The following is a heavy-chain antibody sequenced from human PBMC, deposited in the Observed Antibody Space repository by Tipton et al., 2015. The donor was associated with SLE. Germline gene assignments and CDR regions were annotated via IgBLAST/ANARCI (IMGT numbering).Heavy chain of an antibody. V-gene: IGHV4-59*12. J-gene: IGHJ4*02. D-gene: IGHD3-3*01. CDR2: FYYSGST. Sequence: TLSLTCTVSGASISSYYWSWIRQPPGKGLEWIGYFYYSGSTIHNPSLKSRVTMSVDTSKNQFSINLSSVTAADTAVYYCAREPRSGYHDYWGQGTLVIVSS. CDR3: AREPRSGYHDY. CDR1: GASISSYY.